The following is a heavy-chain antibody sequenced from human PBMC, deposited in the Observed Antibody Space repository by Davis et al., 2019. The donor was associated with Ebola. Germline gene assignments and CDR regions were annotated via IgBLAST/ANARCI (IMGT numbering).Heavy chain of an antibody. Sequence: KVSCKGSGYSFTSCWIGWVRQMPGKGLEWMGIIYPGDSDTRYSPSFQGQVTISADKSISTAYLQWSSLKASDTAMYYCARLVVVAATGWFDPWGQGTLVTVSS. CDR1: GYSFTSCW. V-gene: IGHV5-51*01. CDR2: IYPGDSDT. J-gene: IGHJ5*02. D-gene: IGHD2-15*01. CDR3: ARLVVVAATGWFDP.